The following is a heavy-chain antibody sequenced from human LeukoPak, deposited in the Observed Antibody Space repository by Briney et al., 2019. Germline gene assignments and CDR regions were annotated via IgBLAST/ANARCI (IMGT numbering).Heavy chain of an antibody. CDR3: ARETYGDYVK. J-gene: IGHJ4*02. CDR1: GHTFTSYY. Sequence: ASVKVSCKASGHTFTSYYMHWVRQAPGQELEWLGIINPSAGSTSYAQKFQGRVTMTTDTSTSTAYMELRSLRSDDAAVYYCARETYGDYVKWGQGTLVTVSS. CDR2: INPSAGST. D-gene: IGHD4-17*01. V-gene: IGHV1-46*01.